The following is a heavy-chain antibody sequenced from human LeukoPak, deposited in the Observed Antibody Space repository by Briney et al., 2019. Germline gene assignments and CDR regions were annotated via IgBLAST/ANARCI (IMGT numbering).Heavy chain of an antibody. CDR3: ARGQRLRFLEWSRFIGDV. CDR2: MNPNSGNT. D-gene: IGHD3-3*01. J-gene: IGHJ6*04. Sequence: ASVKVSCKASGGTFTSYDINWVRQATGQGLEWMGWMNPNSGNTGYAQKFQGRVTITRNTSISTAYMELSSLRSEDTAVYYCARGQRLRFLEWSRFIGDVWGKGTTVTVSS. V-gene: IGHV1-8*03. CDR1: GGTFTSYD.